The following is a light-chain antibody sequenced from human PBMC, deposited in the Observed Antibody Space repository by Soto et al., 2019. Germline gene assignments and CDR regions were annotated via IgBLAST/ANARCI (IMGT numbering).Light chain of an antibody. CDR3: SSYTSSSTLLYV. J-gene: IGLJ1*01. CDR2: DVS. CDR1: SSDVGGYNY. Sequence: QSALTQPASVSGSPGQSITISCTGTSSDVGGYNYVSWYQQHPGKAPKLMIYDVSNRTSGVSNRFSGSKSGNTASLTISGLQAEDEADYDCSSYTSSSTLLYVFGTGTKVTVL. V-gene: IGLV2-14*01.